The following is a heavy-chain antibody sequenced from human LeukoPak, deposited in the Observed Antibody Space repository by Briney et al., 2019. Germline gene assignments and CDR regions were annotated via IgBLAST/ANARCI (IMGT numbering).Heavy chain of an antibody. J-gene: IGHJ4*02. CDR3: ARDQSYYYDPGTFDY. V-gene: IGHV3-21*01. D-gene: IGHD3-22*01. Sequence: GGSLRLSCAASGFTFSSDSMNWVRQAPGKGLEWVSSISSSSSYIYYADSVKGRFTISRDNAKNSLYLQMNSLRAEDTAVYYCARDQSYYYDPGTFDYWGQGTLVTVSS. CDR2: ISSSSSYI. CDR1: GFTFSSDS.